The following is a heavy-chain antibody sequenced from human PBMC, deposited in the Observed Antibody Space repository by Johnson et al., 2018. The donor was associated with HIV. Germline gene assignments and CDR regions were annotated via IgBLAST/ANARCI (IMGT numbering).Heavy chain of an antibody. V-gene: IGHV3-7*01. D-gene: IGHD4-17*01. CDR3: VTDANYGAFSM. CDR1: GFRFSAYW. CDR2: IWEDGGET. J-gene: IGHJ3*02. Sequence: VQLVESGGGLVQPGGSLRLSCVASGFRFSAYWMAWVRQAPGKGLEWVANIWEDGGETKYADSVNGRFTIYRVNAKNSIYLQMNSLRPEDTALYYGVTDANYGAFSMWGQGTTVNVSS.